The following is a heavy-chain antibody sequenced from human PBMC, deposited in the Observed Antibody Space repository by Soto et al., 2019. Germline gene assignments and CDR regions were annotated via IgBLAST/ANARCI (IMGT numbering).Heavy chain of an antibody. Sequence: EVQLVESGGGLVKTGGSLRLSCAASGFTFSSYSMNWVRQAPGKGLEWVSSISSSSSYIYYADSVKGRFTISRDNAKNSLYLQMNSLRAEDTAVYYCARVEYSSQADDYWGQGTLVTVSS. CDR2: ISSSSSYI. CDR3: ARVEYSSQADDY. D-gene: IGHD6-6*01. CDR1: GFTFSSYS. V-gene: IGHV3-21*01. J-gene: IGHJ4*02.